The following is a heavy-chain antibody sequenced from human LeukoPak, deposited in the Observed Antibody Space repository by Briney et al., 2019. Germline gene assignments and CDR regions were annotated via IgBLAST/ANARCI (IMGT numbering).Heavy chain of an antibody. D-gene: IGHD3-9*01. Sequence: SETLSLTCTVSGGSISSYYWSWIQQPPGKGLEWIGYIYYSGSTNYNPSLKSRVTISVDTSKNQFSLKLSSVTAADTAVYYCARHATYVLRYFDWLTPYYYYGMDVWGQGTTVTVSS. CDR2: IYYSGST. V-gene: IGHV4-59*08. J-gene: IGHJ6*02. CDR1: GGSISSYY. CDR3: ARHATYVLRYFDWLTPYYYYGMDV.